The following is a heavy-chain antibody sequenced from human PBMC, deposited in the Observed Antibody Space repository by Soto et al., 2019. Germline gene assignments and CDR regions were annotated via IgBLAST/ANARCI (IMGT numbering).Heavy chain of an antibody. D-gene: IGHD2-2*01. CDR1: GGTFSSYA. J-gene: IGHJ4*02. V-gene: IGHV1-69*13. CDR3: ARERYQLPYFDY. CDR2: IIPIFGTA. Sequence: SVKVSCKASGGTFSSYAIGWVRQAPGQGLEWMGGIIPIFGTANYAQKFQGRVTITADESTSTAYMELSSLRSEDTAVYYCARERYQLPYFDYWGQGTLVTVSS.